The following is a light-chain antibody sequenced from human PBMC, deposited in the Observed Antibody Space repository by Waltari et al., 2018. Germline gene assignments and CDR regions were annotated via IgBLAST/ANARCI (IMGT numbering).Light chain of an antibody. Sequence: EIVLTQSPGTLSLSPGERATLSCRASQSVGRSLAWYQQKPGQAPRLLIYGASSRATGIPDRFSSSGSGTDFSLTISRLEPEDFAVYYCQHYVRLPATFGQGTKVEIK. V-gene: IGKV3-20*01. J-gene: IGKJ1*01. CDR2: GAS. CDR3: QHYVRLPAT. CDR1: QSVGRS.